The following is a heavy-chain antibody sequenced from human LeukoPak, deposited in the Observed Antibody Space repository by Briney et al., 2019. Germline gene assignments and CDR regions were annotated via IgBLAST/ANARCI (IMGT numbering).Heavy chain of an antibody. CDR2: INPKRGVT. J-gene: IGHJ3*01. CDR3: ARERNYGDHGNAFDV. V-gene: IGHV1-2*02. Sequence: GASVKVSCKASGYTFTGYYIHWMRQAPGQGLEWMGWINPKRGVTTYAQKFQGRVTMTRDTSITTAYMELTRLRSDDTTIYYCARERNYGDHGNAFDVWGQGTKVTVSS. CDR1: GYTFTGYY. D-gene: IGHD4-17*01.